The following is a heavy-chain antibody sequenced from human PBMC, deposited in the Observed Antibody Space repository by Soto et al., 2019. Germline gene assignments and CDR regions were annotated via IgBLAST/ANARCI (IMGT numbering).Heavy chain of an antibody. Sequence: ASVKVSCKASGYTFTSYAMHWVRQAPGQRLEWMGWINAGNGNTKYSQKFQGRVTITRDTSASTAYMKLSSLRSEDTAVYYCAREHSSSWYPYYYYGMDVWGQGTTVTVSS. J-gene: IGHJ6*02. V-gene: IGHV1-3*01. CDR1: GYTFTSYA. CDR3: AREHSSSWYPYYYYGMDV. CDR2: INAGNGNT. D-gene: IGHD6-13*01.